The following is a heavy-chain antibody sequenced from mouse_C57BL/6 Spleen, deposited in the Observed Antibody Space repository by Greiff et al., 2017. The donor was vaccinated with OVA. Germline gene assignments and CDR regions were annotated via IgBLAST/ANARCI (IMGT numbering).Heavy chain of an antibody. CDR2: INPNNGGT. CDR3: ARDYGSSYNYAMDY. D-gene: IGHD1-1*01. J-gene: IGHJ4*01. Sequence: DVKLQESGPELVKPGASVKISCKASGYTFTDYYMNWVKQSHGKSLEWIGDINPNNGGTSYNQKFKGKATLTVDKSSSTAYMELRSLTSEDSAVYYCARDYGSSYNYAMDYWGQGTSVTVSS. V-gene: IGHV1-26*01. CDR1: GYTFTDYY.